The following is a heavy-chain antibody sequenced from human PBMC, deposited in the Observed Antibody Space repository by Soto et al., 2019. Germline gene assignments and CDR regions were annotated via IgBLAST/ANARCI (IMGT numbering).Heavy chain of an antibody. CDR3: AKYPNFGVVPWFDP. Sequence: GGSLRLSCAASGFTFCSYGMHWVRQAPGKGLEWVAVISYDGSNKYYADSVKGRFTISRDNSKNTLYLQMNSLRAEDTAVYYCAKYPNFGVVPWFDPWGQGTLVTVSS. CDR2: ISYDGSNK. CDR1: GFTFCSYG. V-gene: IGHV3-30*18. J-gene: IGHJ5*02. D-gene: IGHD3-3*01.